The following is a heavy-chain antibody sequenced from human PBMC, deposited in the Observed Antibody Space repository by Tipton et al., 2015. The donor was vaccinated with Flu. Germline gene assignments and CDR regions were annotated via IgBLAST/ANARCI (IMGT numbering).Heavy chain of an antibody. J-gene: IGHJ5*02. CDR2: VSHSGST. CDR1: GDSITSSSFY. V-gene: IGHV4-39*07. Sequence: TLSLTCTVSGDSITSSSFYWGWIRQPPGKGLEWIGSVSHSGSTSYNPSLKGRIVMSVDTSKSQFSLTLMSVTAADTAVYYCARDRYDILTGSFSWFDPWGQGTLVTVSS. D-gene: IGHD3-9*01. CDR3: ARDRYDILTGSFSWFDP.